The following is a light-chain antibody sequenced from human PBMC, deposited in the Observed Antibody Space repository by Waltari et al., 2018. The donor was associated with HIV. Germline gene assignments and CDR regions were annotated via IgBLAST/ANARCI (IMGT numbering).Light chain of an antibody. Sequence: EIVLTQSPGTLSLSTGERATLSCRASQSVSSSYLAWYQQKPGQAPRLLIYGASTRATGIPDRFSGSGSGTDFTLTISRLEPEDFAVYYCQQYGSSLIYTFGQGTKLEIK. V-gene: IGKV3-20*01. J-gene: IGKJ2*01. CDR1: QSVSSSY. CDR3: QQYGSSLIYT. CDR2: GAS.